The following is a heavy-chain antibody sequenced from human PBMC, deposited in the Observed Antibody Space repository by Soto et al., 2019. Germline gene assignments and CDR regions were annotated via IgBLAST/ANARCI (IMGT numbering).Heavy chain of an antibody. D-gene: IGHD3-3*01. CDR1: GFTFSSYG. Sequence: GGSLRLSCAASGFTFSSYGMHWVRQAPCKGLEWVAVISYDGSNKYYADSVKGRFTISRDNSKNTLYLQMNSLRAEDTAVYYCAKEPSIFGVVTNYFDYWGQGTLVTVSS. CDR3: AKEPSIFGVVTNYFDY. CDR2: ISYDGSNK. V-gene: IGHV3-30*18. J-gene: IGHJ4*02.